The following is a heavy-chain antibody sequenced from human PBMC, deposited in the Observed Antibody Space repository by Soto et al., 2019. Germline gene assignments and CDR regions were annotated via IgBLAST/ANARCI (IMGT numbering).Heavy chain of an antibody. CDR2: ISYDGSNK. D-gene: IGHD2-21*02. Sequence: GGSLRLSCAASGFTFSSYGMHWVRQAPGKGLEWVAVISYDGSNKYYADSVEGRFTISRDNSKNTLYLQMNSLRAEDTAVYYCAKDLLNIVVVTPTPRCYGMDVWGQGTTVTVSS. CDR3: AKDLLNIVVVTPTPRCYGMDV. CDR1: GFTFSSYG. V-gene: IGHV3-30*18. J-gene: IGHJ6*02.